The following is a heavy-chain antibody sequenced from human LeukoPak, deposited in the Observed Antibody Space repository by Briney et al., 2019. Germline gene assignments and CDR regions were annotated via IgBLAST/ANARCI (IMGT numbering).Heavy chain of an antibody. V-gene: IGHV1-46*01. D-gene: IGHD1-26*01. CDR3: ARVSGSYSAFDI. CDR1: GYTFTSYY. J-gene: IGHJ3*02. CDR2: INPSGGST. Sequence: ASVTVSCTASGYTFTSYYMHWVRQAPGQGLEWMGIINPSGGSTSYAQKFQGRVTMTRDTSTSTVYMELSSLRSEDTAVYYCARVSGSYSAFDIWGQGTMVTVSS.